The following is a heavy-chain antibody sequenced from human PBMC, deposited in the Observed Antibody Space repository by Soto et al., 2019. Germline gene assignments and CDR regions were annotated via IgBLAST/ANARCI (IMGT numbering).Heavy chain of an antibody. J-gene: IGHJ5*02. Sequence: QVQLVQSGAEVKKPGASVKISCKASGYTFTRYTMNWVRQAPGQRLKWMGWINPDNGNTKSSQKFQDRVIITRDTSARTAYMDLSSLRSEDTAVYYCARGIATGQLDPWGQGTLVTVSS. V-gene: IGHV1-3*01. CDR3: ARGIATGQLDP. CDR2: INPDNGNT. CDR1: GYTFTRYT. D-gene: IGHD2-15*01.